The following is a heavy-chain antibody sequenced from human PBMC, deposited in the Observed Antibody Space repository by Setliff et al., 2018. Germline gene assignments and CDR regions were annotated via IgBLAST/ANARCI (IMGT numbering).Heavy chain of an antibody. CDR2: IRPKSLDGTT. V-gene: IGHV3-15*01. CDR1: GFTFNSYA. J-gene: IGHJ6*03. CDR3: TTSISADYDYGENEGVYYYYYYMDV. Sequence: PGGSLRLSCAASGFTFNSYAMHWVCQAPGKGLEWVGRIRPKSLDGTTDYAAPVEGRFTISRDDSKNTLYLQMNSMKTEDTAVYYCTTSISADYDYGENEGVYYYYYYMDVWGKGTTVTVSS. D-gene: IGHD4-17*01.